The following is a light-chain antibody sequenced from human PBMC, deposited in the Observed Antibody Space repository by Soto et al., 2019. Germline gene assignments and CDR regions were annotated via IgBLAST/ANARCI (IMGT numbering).Light chain of an antibody. V-gene: IGKV1-5*01. CDR1: QTISSW. Sequence: DIQMTQSPSTLSRSVGDRVTITCRASQTISSWLAWYQQKPGKPPKVLIYGASNLQSGVTPRFSGSGSGTDFTLAISSLQPEDSATYYCLPDINYPWTFGPGTQVEIK. CDR2: GAS. J-gene: IGKJ1*01. CDR3: LPDINYPWT.